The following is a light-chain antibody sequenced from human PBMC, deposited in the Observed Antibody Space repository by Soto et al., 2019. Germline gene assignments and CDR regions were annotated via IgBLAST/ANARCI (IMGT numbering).Light chain of an antibody. CDR2: GAS. J-gene: IGKJ1*01. CDR3: QQYGSSPKT. Sequence: EIVMTQSPATLSVSPGERATLSCRASHSVRSSLAWYQQKPGQAPRLLISGASSRATGIPDRFSGSGSGTDFTLTISRLEPEDFAVYYCQQYGSSPKTFGQGTKVDIK. CDR1: HSVRSS. V-gene: IGKV3-20*01.